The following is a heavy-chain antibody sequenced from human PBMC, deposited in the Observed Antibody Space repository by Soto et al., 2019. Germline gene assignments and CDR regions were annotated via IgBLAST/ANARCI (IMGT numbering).Heavy chain of an antibody. CDR2: IYYSGST. CDR3: ARDRGLEMATPLTWYFDL. J-gene: IGHJ2*01. V-gene: IGHV4-31*03. Sequence: QVQLQESGPGLVKPSQTLSLTCTVSGGSISSGGYYWSWIRQHPGKGLEWIGYIYYSGSTYYNPSRKSRVTISVDTSKNQFSLKLSSVTAADTAVYYCARDRGLEMATPLTWYFDLWGRGTLVTVSS. D-gene: IGHD5-12*01. CDR1: GGSISSGGYY.